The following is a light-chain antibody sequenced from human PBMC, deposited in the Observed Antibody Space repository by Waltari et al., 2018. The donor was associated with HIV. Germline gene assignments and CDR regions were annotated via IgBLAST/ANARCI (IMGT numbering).Light chain of an antibody. Sequence: QSVLTQPPSVSGAPGPRVTISCTVSSSNIGAGYAVHWYQQLPGTAPKLLIYGNSNRPSGVPDRFSGSKSGTSASLAITGLQAEDEADYYCQSYDSSLSVWVFGGGTKLTVL. J-gene: IGLJ3*02. CDR3: QSYDSSLSVWV. CDR1: SSNIGAGYA. V-gene: IGLV1-40*01. CDR2: GNS.